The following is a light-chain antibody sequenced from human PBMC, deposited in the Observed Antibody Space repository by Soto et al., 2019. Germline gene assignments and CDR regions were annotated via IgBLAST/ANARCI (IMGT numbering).Light chain of an antibody. V-gene: IGKV1-12*01. CDR3: QQASTLPHT. J-gene: IGKJ2*01. CDR1: QGIGTW. Sequence: DIPMTQSPSSVSASVGDTVTISCRASQGIGTWLAWYQQKPGKAPKLLIAAASSLHSGVPSRFSGSGSGTDFTLTISSLQTEDFATYYCQQASTLPHTFGQGTKLEIK. CDR2: AAS.